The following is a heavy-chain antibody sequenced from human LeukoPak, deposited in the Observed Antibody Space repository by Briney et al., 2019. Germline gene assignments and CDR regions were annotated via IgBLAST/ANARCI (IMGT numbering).Heavy chain of an antibody. V-gene: IGHV3-21*01. CDR2: ISSSSSYI. CDR1: GFTFSSYS. CDR3: VRDRVYSSRNDAFDI. D-gene: IGHD6-13*01. J-gene: IGHJ3*02. Sequence: GGSLRLSCAASGFTFSSYSMNWVRQAPGKGLEWVSSISSSSSYIYYADSVKGRFTISRDNAKNSLYLQMNSLRAEDTAVYYCVRDRVYSSRNDAFDIWGQGTMVTVSS.